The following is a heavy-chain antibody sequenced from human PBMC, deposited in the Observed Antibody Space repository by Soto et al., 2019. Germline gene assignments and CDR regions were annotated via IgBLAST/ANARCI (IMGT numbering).Heavy chain of an antibody. Sequence: PSETLSLTCTVSGGSISSGGYYWSWIRQHPGKGLEWIGYIYYSGSTYYNPSLKSRVTISVDTSKNQFSLKLSSVTAADTAVYYCAREAPIESMDVWGKGTTVTVSS. J-gene: IGHJ6*03. V-gene: IGHV4-31*03. CDR3: AREAPIESMDV. CDR2: IYYSGST. CDR1: GGSISSGGYY.